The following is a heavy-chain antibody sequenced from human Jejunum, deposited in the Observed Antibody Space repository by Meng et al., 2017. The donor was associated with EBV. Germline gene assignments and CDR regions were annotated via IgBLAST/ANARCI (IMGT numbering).Heavy chain of an antibody. CDR2: IDSDGSTT. J-gene: IGHJ4*02. CDR3: VRDYPSFYP. D-gene: IGHD3-16*02. CDR1: GFTFSNYW. Sequence: EVLLVESGGGSVQPGXSRRLSCEASGFTFSNYWMHWCRQVPGKGLVWVSRIDSDGSTTAYADSVRGRFTISRDNAKNTVYLQMNSLRVEDTGVYYCVRDYPSFYPWGQGTLVTVSS. V-gene: IGHV3-74*01.